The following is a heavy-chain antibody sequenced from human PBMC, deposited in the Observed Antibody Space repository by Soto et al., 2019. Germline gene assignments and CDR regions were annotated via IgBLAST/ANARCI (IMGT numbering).Heavy chain of an antibody. CDR1: GFTFSSYG. D-gene: IGHD2-21*02. Sequence: GGSLRLSCAASGFTFSSYGMHWVRQAPGKGLEWVAVISYDGSNKYYADSVKGRFTISRDNSKNTLYLQMNSLRAEDTAVYYCASLPRTAAFDIWGKGTMVTVS. V-gene: IGHV3-30*03. J-gene: IGHJ3*02. CDR2: ISYDGSNK. CDR3: ASLPRTAAFDI.